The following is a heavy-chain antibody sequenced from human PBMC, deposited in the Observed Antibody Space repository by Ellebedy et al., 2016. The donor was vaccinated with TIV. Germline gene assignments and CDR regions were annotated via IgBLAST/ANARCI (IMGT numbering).Heavy chain of an antibody. J-gene: IGHJ6*02. D-gene: IGHD5-18*01. CDR3: ARLNTAMGSEYYYYGMDV. V-gene: IGHV5-51*01. CDR2: IYPDDSDT. Sequence: GESLKISXKGSGDSFNKYWIGWVRQMPGKGLEWMGIIYPDDSDTRYSPSFQGQVTISADKSISTAYLQWSSLKASDTAMYYCARLNTAMGSEYYYYGMDVWGQGTTVTVSS. CDR1: GDSFNKYW.